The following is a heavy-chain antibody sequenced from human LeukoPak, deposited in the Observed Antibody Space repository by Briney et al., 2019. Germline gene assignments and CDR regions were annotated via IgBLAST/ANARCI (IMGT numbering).Heavy chain of an antibody. V-gene: IGHV4-39*01. J-gene: IGHJ4*02. D-gene: IGHD6-19*01. CDR2: IYYSGST. Sequence: SETLSLTCTVSGGSISSSSYYWGWIRQPPGKGLEWIGSIYYSGSTYYNPSLKSRVTISVDTSKNQFSLKLGSVTAADTAVYYCARRSGWYGGSFDYWGQGTLVTVSS. CDR1: GGSISSSSYY. CDR3: ARRSGWYGGSFDY.